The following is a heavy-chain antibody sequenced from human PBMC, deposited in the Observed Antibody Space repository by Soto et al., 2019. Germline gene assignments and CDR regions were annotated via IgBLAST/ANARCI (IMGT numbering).Heavy chain of an antibody. CDR3: AGEGRSYYDFWDWFDP. D-gene: IGHD3-3*01. CDR2: IIPISGTA. CDR1: GGTFSSYA. Sequence: QVQLVQSGAEVKKPGSSVKVSCKASGGTFSSYAISWVRQAPGQGLEWMGGIIPISGTANYAQKFQGRVTSAADDSTSEAHMELSSLRSDDTAVYYCAGEGRSYYDFWDWFDPWGQGTLVSVSS. V-gene: IGHV1-69*12. J-gene: IGHJ5*02.